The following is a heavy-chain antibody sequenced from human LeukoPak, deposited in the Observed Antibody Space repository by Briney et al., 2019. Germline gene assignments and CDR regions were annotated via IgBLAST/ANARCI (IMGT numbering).Heavy chain of an antibody. CDR2: IYHNGDT. CDR3: ARAGVVPAAINRAFDI. CDR1: GGSFSGDYY. Sequence: SETLSLTCAVYGGSFSGDYYWTWIRQPPGKGLEWIGYIYHNGDTYYNPSLRSRISISVDTSKNQFSLKLSSVTAADTAVYYCARAGVVPAAINRAFDIWGQGSLVTVSS. V-gene: IGHV4-30-4*08. D-gene: IGHD2-2*02. J-gene: IGHJ3*02.